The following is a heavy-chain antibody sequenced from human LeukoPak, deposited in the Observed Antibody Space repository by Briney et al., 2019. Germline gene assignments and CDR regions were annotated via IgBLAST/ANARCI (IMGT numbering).Heavy chain of an antibody. V-gene: IGHV3-23*01. CDR1: GFTFSSYA. CDR2: INGGGVNT. D-gene: IGHD6-13*01. J-gene: IGHJ4*02. Sequence: GGSLRLSCAASGFTFSSYAMSWVRQAPGKGLEWVSTINGGGVNTHYADSVGGRFTISRDNSKNTLYLQMNSLRAEDTAVYYCAIIGNFFGIAAAGASFDYWGQGTLVTVSS. CDR3: AIIGNFFGIAAAGASFDY.